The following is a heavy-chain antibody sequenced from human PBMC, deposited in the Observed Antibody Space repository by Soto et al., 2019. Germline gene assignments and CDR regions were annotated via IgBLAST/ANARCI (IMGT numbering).Heavy chain of an antibody. J-gene: IGHJ4*02. V-gene: IGHV3-15*07. Sequence: GGSLRLSCAASGFTFSNAWMNWVRLAPGKGLEWVARIKSKTDGGTTDYAAPVKGRFTISRDDSKNTLFLQMNSLKTEDTAVYYCTTSILTGYFRWSIFDYWGQGNLVTVSS. CDR3: TTSILTGYFRWSIFDY. D-gene: IGHD3-9*01. CDR1: GFTFSNAW. CDR2: IKSKTDGGTT.